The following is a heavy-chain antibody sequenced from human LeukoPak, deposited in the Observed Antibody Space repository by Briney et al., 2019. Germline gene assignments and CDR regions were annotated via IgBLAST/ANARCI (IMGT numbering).Heavy chain of an antibody. V-gene: IGHV1-18*01. CDR3: ARDLLAVAVPKGFDYYYGMDV. J-gene: IGHJ6*02. CDR1: GYTFTSYG. Sequence: GASVKVSCKASGYTFTSYGISWVRQAPGQGLEWMGWISAYNGNTNYAQKLQGRVTMTTDTSTSTAYMELRSLRSDDTAVYYCARDLLAVAVPKGFDYYYGMDVWGQGTTVTVSS. D-gene: IGHD6-19*01. CDR2: ISAYNGNT.